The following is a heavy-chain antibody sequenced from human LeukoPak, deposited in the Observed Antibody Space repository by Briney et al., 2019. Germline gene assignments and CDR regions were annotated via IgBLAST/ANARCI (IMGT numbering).Heavy chain of an antibody. J-gene: IGHJ5*02. CDR2: IYYSGST. V-gene: IGHV4-59*08. Sequence: SETLSLTCTVSGGSISSYYWSWIRQPPGKGLEWIGYIYYSGSTNYNPSLKSRVTISVDTSKNQFSLKLSSVTAADTAVYYCAGPVDDSSGRNWFDPWGQGTLVTVSS. CDR1: GGSISSYY. CDR3: AGPVDDSSGRNWFDP. D-gene: IGHD3-22*01.